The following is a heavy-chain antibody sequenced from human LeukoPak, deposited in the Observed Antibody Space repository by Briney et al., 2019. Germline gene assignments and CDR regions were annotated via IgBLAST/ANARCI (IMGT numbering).Heavy chain of an antibody. V-gene: IGHV3-9*01. Sequence: PGGSLRLSCAASGFTFDDYAMHWVRQAPGKGLEWVSGISWNSGSIGYADSVKGRFTISRDNAKNTLYLQMNSLRAEDTAVYYCARDRSGPDYWGQGTLVTVSS. J-gene: IGHJ4*02. CDR3: ARDRSGPDY. CDR1: GFTFDDYA. D-gene: IGHD3-3*01. CDR2: ISWNSGSI.